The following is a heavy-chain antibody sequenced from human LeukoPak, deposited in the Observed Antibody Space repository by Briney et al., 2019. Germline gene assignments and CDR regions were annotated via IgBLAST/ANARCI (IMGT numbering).Heavy chain of an antibody. V-gene: IGHV4-34*01. Sequence: SETLSLTCAVYGGSFSGYYWSRIRQPPGKGLEWIGEINHSGSTNYNPSLKSRVTISVDTSKNQFSLKLSSVTAADTAVYYCARPRSMVRGVITPFDYWGQGTLVTVSS. CDR1: GGSFSGYY. CDR2: INHSGST. CDR3: ARPRSMVRGVITPFDY. J-gene: IGHJ4*02. D-gene: IGHD3-10*01.